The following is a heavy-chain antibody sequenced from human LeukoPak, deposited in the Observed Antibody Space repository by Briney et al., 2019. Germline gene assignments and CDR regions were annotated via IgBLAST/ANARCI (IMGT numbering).Heavy chain of an antibody. CDR3: VRVNDFWSGYGDY. J-gene: IGHJ4*02. V-gene: IGHV1-18*01. CDR1: GYVFISYG. CDR2: ISPYNGNI. D-gene: IGHD3-3*01. Sequence: GASVKVSCRASGYVFISYGISWVRQAPGQGLEWMGWISPYNGNIRYAQNFQGRVTMTTDTSTSTAYMELRSLRSDDTAVYYCVRVNDFWSGYGDYFGQGTLVT.